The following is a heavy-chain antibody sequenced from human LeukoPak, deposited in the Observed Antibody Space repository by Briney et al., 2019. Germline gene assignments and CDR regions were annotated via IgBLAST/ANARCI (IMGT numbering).Heavy chain of an antibody. CDR3: AKDNLHYDFWGGYYEGGNWFDP. J-gene: IGHJ5*02. D-gene: IGHD3-3*01. Sequence: GGSLRLSCAASGFTFSSYGMHWVRQAPGKGLEWVAFIRYDGSNKYYADSVKGRFTISRDNSKNTLYLQMNSLRAEDTAVYYCAKDNLHYDFWGGYYEGGNWFDPWGQGTLVTVSS. CDR1: GFTFSSYG. V-gene: IGHV3-30*02. CDR2: IRYDGSNK.